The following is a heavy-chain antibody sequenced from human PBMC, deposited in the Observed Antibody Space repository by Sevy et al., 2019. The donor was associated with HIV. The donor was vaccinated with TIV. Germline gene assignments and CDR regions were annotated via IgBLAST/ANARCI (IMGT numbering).Heavy chain of an antibody. D-gene: IGHD3-16*02. J-gene: IGHJ4*02. V-gene: IGHV3-21*01. Sequence: GGSLRLSCAASGFTFSSYSMNWVRQAPGKGLEWVSSISSSSSYISYADSVRGRFTISTDNAKNSLYLQMNSLRAADKPVYYTARDFSGSYDYVWGSYRYRYFDYWGQGTLVTVSS. CDR1: GFTFSSYS. CDR3: ARDFSGSYDYVWGSYRYRYFDY. CDR2: ISSSSSYI.